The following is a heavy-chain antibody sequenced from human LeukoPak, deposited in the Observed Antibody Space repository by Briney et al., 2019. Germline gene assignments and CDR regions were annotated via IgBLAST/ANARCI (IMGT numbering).Heavy chain of an antibody. Sequence: GGSLRLSCAASGFTFSSYAMHWVRQAPGKGLEWVAVISYDGSNKYYADSVKGRFTISRDNSKNTLYLQMNSLRAEDTAVYYCARAPKRALGELSLAIDYWGQGTPVTVSS. J-gene: IGHJ4*02. CDR3: ARAPKRALGELSLAIDY. CDR2: ISYDGSNK. D-gene: IGHD3-16*02. CDR1: GFTFSSYA. V-gene: IGHV3-30-3*01.